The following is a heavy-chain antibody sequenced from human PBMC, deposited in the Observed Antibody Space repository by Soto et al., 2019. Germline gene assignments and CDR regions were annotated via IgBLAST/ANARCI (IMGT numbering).Heavy chain of an antibody. CDR3: ARGKVLRSYYYGMDV. V-gene: IGHV1-2*02. D-gene: IGHD4-17*01. CDR2: INPNGGGT. CDR1: GYTFTGYY. Sequence: PSVKVSCKASGYTFTGYYMHWVRQAPGQGLEWMGWINPNGGGTNYAQKFQGRVTMTRDTSISTAYMELSRLRSDDTAVYYCARGKVLRSYYYGMDVWGQGTTVTVSS. J-gene: IGHJ6*02.